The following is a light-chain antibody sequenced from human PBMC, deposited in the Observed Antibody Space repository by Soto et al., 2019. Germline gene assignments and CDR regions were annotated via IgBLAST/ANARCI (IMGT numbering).Light chain of an antibody. CDR3: QERSNWPPYT. CDR1: QSVSSY. J-gene: IGKJ2*01. Sequence: EIVLTQSPATLSLSPGERATLSCRASQSVSSYLAWYQQKPGQAPRLLIYDASNRATGIPARFCGSGSGTDFTLTISSLEPEDFAVYYGQERSNWPPYTFGQGTKLLIK. CDR2: DAS. V-gene: IGKV3-11*01.